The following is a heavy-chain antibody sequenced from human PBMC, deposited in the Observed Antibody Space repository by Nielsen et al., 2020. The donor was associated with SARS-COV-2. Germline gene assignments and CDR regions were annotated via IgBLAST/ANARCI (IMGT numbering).Heavy chain of an antibody. Sequence: GGSLRLSCAASGFTFSNAWMSWVRQAPGKGLEWVGRIKSKTDGGTTDYAAPVKGRFTISRDDSKNTLYLQMNSLKTEDTAVYYCTTFSSGFYYFDYWGQGTLVTVSS. CDR3: TTFSSGFYYFDY. D-gene: IGHD3-22*01. CDR1: GFTFSNAW. V-gene: IGHV3-15*01. J-gene: IGHJ4*02. CDR2: IKSKTDGGTT.